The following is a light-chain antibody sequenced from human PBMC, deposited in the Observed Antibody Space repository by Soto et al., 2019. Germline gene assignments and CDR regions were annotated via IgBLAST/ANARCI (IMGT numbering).Light chain of an antibody. J-gene: IGKJ5*01. CDR1: QSITSSF. CDR3: QQYENSPIT. CDR2: GAS. V-gene: IGKV3-20*01. Sequence: EIVLTQSPGILSLSPGERASLSCGASQSITSSFLAWYQQKPGQAHRLLIYGASSRATGITDRFSGTGSETDFTLTINRLEPEDFAVYYCQQYENSPITFGQGKRLEN.